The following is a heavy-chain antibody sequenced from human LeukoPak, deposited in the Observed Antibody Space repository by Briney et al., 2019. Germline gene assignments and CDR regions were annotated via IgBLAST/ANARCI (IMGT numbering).Heavy chain of an antibody. V-gene: IGHV3-21*04. CDR1: GFTFSSYS. J-gene: IGHJ4*02. CDR2: ISSSSSYI. Sequence: GGSLRLSCAASGFTFSSYSMNWVRQAPGKGLEWVSSISSSSSYIYYADSVKGRFTISRDNAKNSLYLQMNSLRAEDTAVYYCAKDLVARQLVLNYFDYWGQGTLVTVSS. CDR3: AKDLVARQLVLNYFDY. D-gene: IGHD4/OR15-4a*01.